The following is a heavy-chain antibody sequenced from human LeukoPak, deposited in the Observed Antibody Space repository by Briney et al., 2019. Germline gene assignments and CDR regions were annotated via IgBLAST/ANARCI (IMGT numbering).Heavy chain of an antibody. CDR1: GYTFTGYY. CDR3: AREREQLGFDL. CDR2: IIPILGVA. V-gene: IGHV1-69*02. J-gene: IGHJ5*02. D-gene: IGHD6-6*01. Sequence: ASVKVSCKASGYTFTGYYMHWVRQAPGQGLEWMGRIIPILGVANYAQKFQGRVTITADKSTSTAYMELSSLRSEDTAVYYCAREREQLGFDLWGQGTLVTVSS.